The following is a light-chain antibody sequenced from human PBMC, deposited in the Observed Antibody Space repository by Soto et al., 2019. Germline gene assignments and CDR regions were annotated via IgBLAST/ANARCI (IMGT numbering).Light chain of an antibody. J-gene: IGLJ1*01. CDR3: ASYTSINTYV. CDR2: EVS. Sequence: QSVLTQPASVSGSPGQSITISCTGTSSDVGGYDYVSWFQQHADTAPKVLIYEVSNRPPGISNRFSGSKSGNTASLTISGLQAEDEAEYYCASYTSINTYVFGTGTKVTVL. CDR1: SSDVGGYDY. V-gene: IGLV2-14*01.